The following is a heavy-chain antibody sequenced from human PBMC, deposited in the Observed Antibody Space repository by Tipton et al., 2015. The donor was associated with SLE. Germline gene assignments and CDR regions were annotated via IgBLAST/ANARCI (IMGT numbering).Heavy chain of an antibody. D-gene: IGHD3-9*01. Sequence: TLSLTCTVSGGSISSSSYYWSWIRQPPGKGLEWIGEINHSGSTNYNPSLKSRVTISVDTSKNQFSLKLSSVTAADTAVYYCAREPPPGYDILTGYYSLFDYWGQGTLVTVSS. CDR1: GGSISSSSYY. CDR2: INHSGST. V-gene: IGHV4-39*07. CDR3: AREPPPGYDILTGYYSLFDY. J-gene: IGHJ4*02.